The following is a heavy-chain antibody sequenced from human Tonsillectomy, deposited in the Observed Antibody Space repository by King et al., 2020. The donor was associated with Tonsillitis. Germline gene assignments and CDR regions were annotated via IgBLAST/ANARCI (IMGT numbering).Heavy chain of an antibody. V-gene: IGHV4-59*01. D-gene: IGHD5-18*01. J-gene: IGHJ4*02. CDR2: IYYIGST. Sequence: VQLQESGPGLVKPSETLSLTCTVSGGSISSYYWSWIRQPPGKGLEWIGYIYYIGSTNYKPSLKGRVTISVDTSKNQCSLKLTSVTAADTAVYYCARNGGYSYALDYWGQGTLVTVSS. CDR3: ARNGGYSYALDY. CDR1: GGSISSYY.